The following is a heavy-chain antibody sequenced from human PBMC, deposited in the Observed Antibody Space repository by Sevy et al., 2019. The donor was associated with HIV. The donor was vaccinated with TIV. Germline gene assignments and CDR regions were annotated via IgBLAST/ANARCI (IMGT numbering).Heavy chain of an antibody. J-gene: IGHJ6*03. Sequence: GESLKISCKGSGYSFTSYWIGWVRQMPGKGLEWMGIIYPGDSDTRYSPSFQGQVTISADKSISTAYLQWSSLKASDTAMYYCARGANYYDSSPYYYYYMDVWGKGPRSPSP. CDR2: IYPGDSDT. D-gene: IGHD3-22*01. CDR1: GYSFTSYW. CDR3: ARGANYYDSSPYYYYYMDV. V-gene: IGHV5-51*01.